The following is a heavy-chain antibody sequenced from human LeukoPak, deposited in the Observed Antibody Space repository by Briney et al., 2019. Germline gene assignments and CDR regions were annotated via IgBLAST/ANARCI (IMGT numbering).Heavy chain of an antibody. V-gene: IGHV3-9*01. D-gene: IGHD3-16*01. Sequence: PGRSLRLSCAASGFTFDDYAMHWVRQAPGKGLEWVSGISWNSGSIGYADSVKGRFTISRDNAKNSLYLQMNSLRAEDTAVYYCAKDDYVWGSYSRRAFDIWGQGTMVTVSS. J-gene: IGHJ3*02. CDR3: AKDDYVWGSYSRRAFDI. CDR1: GFTFDDYA. CDR2: ISWNSGSI.